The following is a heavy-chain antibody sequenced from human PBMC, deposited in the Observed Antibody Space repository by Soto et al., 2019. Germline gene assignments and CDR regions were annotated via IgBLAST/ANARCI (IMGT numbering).Heavy chain of an antibody. J-gene: IGHJ4*02. Sequence: EVQLLDSGGCLVQPGGSLRLSCAASGFTFSNYAMTWVRQGPGKGLEWVSGISGSGGRSYYADSVKGRFTISRDNSNSTLYLQMTSLRAEDTAVYYCATAYFVWSSEQPYYFDYWGQGTLVTVSS. D-gene: IGHD3-16*01. CDR2: ISGSGGRS. CDR1: GFTFSNYA. CDR3: ATAYFVWSSEQPYYFDY. V-gene: IGHV3-23*01.